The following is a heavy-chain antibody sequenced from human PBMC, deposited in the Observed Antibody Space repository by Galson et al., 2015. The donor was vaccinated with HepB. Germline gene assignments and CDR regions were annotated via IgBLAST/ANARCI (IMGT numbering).Heavy chain of an antibody. J-gene: IGHJ5*02. CDR3: ASCRGGYYYDSTNWFDP. Sequence: SVKVSCKASGGTFSSYAISWVRQAPGQGLEWMGGIIPIFGTANYAQKFQGRVTITADESTSTAYMELSSLRSEDTAVYYCASCRGGYYYDSTNWFDPWGQGTLVTVSS. CDR1: GGTFSSYA. V-gene: IGHV1-69*13. D-gene: IGHD3-22*01. CDR2: IIPIFGTA.